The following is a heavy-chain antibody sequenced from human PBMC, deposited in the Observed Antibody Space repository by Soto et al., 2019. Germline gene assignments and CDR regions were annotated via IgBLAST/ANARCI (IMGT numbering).Heavy chain of an antibody. V-gene: IGHV3-11*06. CDR2: ISSSSSYT. Sequence: QVQLVESGGGLVKPGGSLRLSCAASGFTFSDYYMSWIRQAPGKGLEWVSYISSSSSYTNYADSVKGRFTISRDNAKNSLYPQMNSLRAEDTAVYYCARVDDCSSTSCYTPYYFDYWGQGTLVTVSS. CDR3: ARVDDCSSTSCYTPYYFDY. D-gene: IGHD2-2*02. CDR1: GFTFSDYY. J-gene: IGHJ4*02.